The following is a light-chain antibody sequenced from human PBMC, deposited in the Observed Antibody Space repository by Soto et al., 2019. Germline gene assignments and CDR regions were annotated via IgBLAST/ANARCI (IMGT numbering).Light chain of an antibody. CDR3: SSYTASTTRV. J-gene: IGLJ2*01. CDR1: SSDVGAYNF. V-gene: IGLV2-14*03. Sequence: QSVLTQPASVSGSPGQSITISCTGTSSDVGAYNFVSWYQQHPGKAPKLLIYDVSSRPAGVSNRFSGSKSGNTASLTISGLQAEDEADYYCSSYTASTTRVFGGGTKLTVL. CDR2: DVS.